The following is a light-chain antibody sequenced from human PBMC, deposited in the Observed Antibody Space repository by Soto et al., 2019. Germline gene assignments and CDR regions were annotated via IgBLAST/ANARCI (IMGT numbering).Light chain of an antibody. V-gene: IGLV2-14*01. Sequence: QSALTQPASVSGSPGQSITISCNGSRSDVGAYNYVSWYQHHPGKVPKLIIYAVSNRPSGVSNRFSGSKSANTASLTISGLQAEDEAEYYCTSYTGTDLLVFGGGTKLTVL. CDR3: TSYTGTDLLV. CDR2: AVS. J-gene: IGLJ2*01. CDR1: RSDVGAYNY.